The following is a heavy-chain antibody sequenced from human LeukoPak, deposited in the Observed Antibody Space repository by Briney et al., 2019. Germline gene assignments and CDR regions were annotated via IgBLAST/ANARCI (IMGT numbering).Heavy chain of an antibody. CDR1: GFTFDDYA. J-gene: IGHJ3*02. Sequence: GGSLRLSCAASGFTFDDYAMHWVRQAPGKGLEWVSGISWNSGSIGYADSVKGRFTISRDNAKNSLYLQMNSLRAEDTALYYCAKDIGTGSWYANAFDIWGQGTMVTVSS. CDR3: AKDIGTGSWYANAFDI. D-gene: IGHD6-13*01. CDR2: ISWNSGSI. V-gene: IGHV3-9*01.